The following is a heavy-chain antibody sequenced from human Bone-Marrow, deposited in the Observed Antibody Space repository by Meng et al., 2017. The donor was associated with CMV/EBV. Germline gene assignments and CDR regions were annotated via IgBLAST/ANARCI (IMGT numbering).Heavy chain of an antibody. Sequence: ASVKVSCKASGYTFTSYDINWVRQATGQGLEWMGSMNPNSGNTGYAQKFQGRVTITRNTSISTAYMELSSLRFEDTAVYYCARGLRFLEWFTSSYGMDFWGQGTTVTVSS. J-gene: IGHJ6*02. V-gene: IGHV1-8*03. CDR3: ARGLRFLEWFTSSYGMDF. CDR2: MNPNSGNT. D-gene: IGHD3-3*01. CDR1: GYTFTSYD.